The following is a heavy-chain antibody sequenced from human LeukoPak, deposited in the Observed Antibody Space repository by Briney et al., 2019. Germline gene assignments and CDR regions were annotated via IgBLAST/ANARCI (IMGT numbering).Heavy chain of an antibody. Sequence: PSETLSLTCAVYGGSFSGYYWSWIRQPPGKGLEWIGEINHSGSTNYNPSLKSRVTISVDTSKNQFSLKLSSVTAADTAVYYCARVRITIFGVVAYYYGMDVWGQGTTVTVSS. CDR3: ARVRITIFGVVAYYYGMDV. V-gene: IGHV4-34*01. J-gene: IGHJ6*02. CDR1: GGSFSGYY. D-gene: IGHD3-3*01. CDR2: INHSGST.